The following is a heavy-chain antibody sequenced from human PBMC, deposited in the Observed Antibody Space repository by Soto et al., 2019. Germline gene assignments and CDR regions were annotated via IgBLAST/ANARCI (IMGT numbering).Heavy chain of an antibody. CDR3: AHTQLPTVVTPAAFDI. CDR2: IYWDNDK. D-gene: IGHD4-17*01. Sequence: QITLKESGPSLVKPTQTLTLTCTFSGFSHTTSGVGVGWFRQPPGKALEWPALIYWDNDKRYSPSLRSRLTITRDTSKNQVVLTMTHMDPIDTATYFCAHTQLPTVVTPAAFDIWGQGTMVTVSS. J-gene: IGHJ3*02. CDR1: GFSHTTSGVG. V-gene: IGHV2-5*02.